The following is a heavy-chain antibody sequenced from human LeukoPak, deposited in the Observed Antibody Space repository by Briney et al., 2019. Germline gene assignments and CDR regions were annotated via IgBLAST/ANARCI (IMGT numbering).Heavy chain of an antibody. V-gene: IGHV4-34*01. D-gene: IGHD3-3*01. Sequence: SETLSLTCAVFGGSFSGYYWNWIRQPPGKGLEWIGQINPSRNTNYDPSLKSRVTISVDTSKKQFSLKLSSVTAADTAVYYCARRYDFWSGYPPPLDYWGQGTLVTVSS. CDR1: GGSFSGYY. CDR3: ARRYDFWSGYPPPLDY. J-gene: IGHJ4*02. CDR2: INPSRNT.